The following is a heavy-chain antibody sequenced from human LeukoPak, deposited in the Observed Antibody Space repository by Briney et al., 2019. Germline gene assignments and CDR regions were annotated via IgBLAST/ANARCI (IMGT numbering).Heavy chain of an antibody. Sequence: SETLSLTCTVSGDSISTSNSYWGWIRQPPGKGLEWIGSIYHSGSTYYNPSLKSRVTISVDTSKNQFSLKLSSVTAADTAVYYCARQRYYYDSSGYPFDYWGQGTLVTVSS. CDR2: IYHSGST. CDR3: ARQRYYYDSSGYPFDY. D-gene: IGHD3-22*01. J-gene: IGHJ4*02. CDR1: GDSISTSNSY. V-gene: IGHV4-39*01.